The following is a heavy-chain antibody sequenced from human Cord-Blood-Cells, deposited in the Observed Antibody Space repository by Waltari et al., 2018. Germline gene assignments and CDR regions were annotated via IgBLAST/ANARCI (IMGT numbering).Heavy chain of an antibody. CDR1: GGSFSGYY. CDR3: ASTLYDSSGYYYDY. D-gene: IGHD3-22*01. Sequence: QVQLQQWGAGLLKPSETLSLTCAVYGGSFSGYYWSWIRQPPGKGLEGIGEINHSGSTNDNPSLKSRVTISVDTSKNQFSLKLSSVTAADTAVYYCASTLYDSSGYYYDYWGQGTLVTVSS. CDR2: INHSGST. J-gene: IGHJ4*02. V-gene: IGHV4-34*01.